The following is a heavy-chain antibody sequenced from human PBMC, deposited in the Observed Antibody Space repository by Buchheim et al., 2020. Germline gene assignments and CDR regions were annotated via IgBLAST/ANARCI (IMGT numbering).Heavy chain of an antibody. CDR1: GFTFSSYE. CDR2: ISSSGSTI. V-gene: IGHV3-48*03. J-gene: IGHJ4*02. CDR3: ARGRELLWFGELGFDY. Sequence: EVQLVESGGGLVQPGGSLRLSCAASGFTFSSYEMNWVRQAPGKGLEWVTYISSSGSTIYYADSVKGRFTISRDNAKNSLYLQMNSLRAEGTAVYYCARGRELLWFGELGFDYWGQGTL. D-gene: IGHD3-10*01.